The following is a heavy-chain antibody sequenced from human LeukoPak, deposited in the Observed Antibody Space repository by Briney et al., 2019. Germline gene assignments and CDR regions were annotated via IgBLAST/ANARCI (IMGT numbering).Heavy chain of an antibody. CDR3: AKREGYSIFDY. Sequence: GGSLRLSCAASGFTFSNYWMSWVRQAPGKGLEWVANMKQDGSEIYYADSVKSRFTIARDNAKNSLYLQMNNLRAEDTAVYYCAKREGYSIFDYWGQGTLVTVSS. D-gene: IGHD5-24*01. J-gene: IGHJ4*02. CDR2: MKQDGSEI. V-gene: IGHV3-7*03. CDR1: GFTFSNYW.